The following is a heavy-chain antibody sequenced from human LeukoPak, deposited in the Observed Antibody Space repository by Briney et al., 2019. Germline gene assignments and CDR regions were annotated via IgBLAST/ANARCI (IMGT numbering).Heavy chain of an antibody. CDR2: IGTGNNAK. CDR3: ARDRRMGDGNVDFDL. CDR1: GFSFSIYD. J-gene: IGHJ4*02. V-gene: IGHV3-48*01. Sequence: GGSLRLSCAASGFSFSIYDMNWVRQAPGMGLEWVSFIGTGNNAKYYADSVKGRFTISRDNAMESQSHQMNSLSADDTAVYYCARDRRMGDGNVDFDLWGQGTLVTVSS. D-gene: IGHD3-16*01.